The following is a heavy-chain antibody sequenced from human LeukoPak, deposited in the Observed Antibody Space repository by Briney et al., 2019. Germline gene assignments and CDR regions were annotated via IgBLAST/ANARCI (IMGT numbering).Heavy chain of an antibody. V-gene: IGHV1-2*02. Sequence: ASVTVSCKASGYTFTDYYMHWVRQAPGQGLEWMGWINPNSGGTNYAQKFQGRVTMTRETSISTAYMDLSRLRSDDTAVYYCARGSLLVAVGGGNWFDPWGQGTLLTVSS. D-gene: IGHD2-15*01. J-gene: IGHJ5*02. CDR2: INPNSGGT. CDR1: GYTFTDYY. CDR3: ARGSLLVAVGGGNWFDP.